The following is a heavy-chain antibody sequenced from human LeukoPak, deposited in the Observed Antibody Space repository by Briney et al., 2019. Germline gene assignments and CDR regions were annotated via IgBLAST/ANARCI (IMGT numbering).Heavy chain of an antibody. V-gene: IGHV4-59*01. D-gene: IGHD3-10*01. Sequence: SETLSLTCTVSGGSISSYYWSWIRQPPGKGLEWIGYIYYSGSTNYNPSLKSRVTISVDTSKNQFSLKLSSVTAADTAVYYCARDYGVSGYYGMDVWAKGPRSPSPQ. J-gene: IGHJ6*04. CDR1: GGSISSYY. CDR3: ARDYGVSGYYGMDV. CDR2: IYYSGST.